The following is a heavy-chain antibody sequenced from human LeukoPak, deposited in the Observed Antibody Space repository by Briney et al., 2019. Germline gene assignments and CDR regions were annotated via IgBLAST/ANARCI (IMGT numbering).Heavy chain of an antibody. CDR3: ARVSPYREYYFDY. Sequence: SETLSLTCTVSGGSISSSSYYWGWIRQPPGKGLEWIGSIYYSGSTYYNPSLKSRVTISVDTPKNQFSLKLSSVTAADTAVYYCARVSPYREYYFDYWGQGTLVTVSS. CDR2: IYYSGST. V-gene: IGHV4-39*07. J-gene: IGHJ4*02. CDR1: GGSISSSSYY. D-gene: IGHD3-16*01.